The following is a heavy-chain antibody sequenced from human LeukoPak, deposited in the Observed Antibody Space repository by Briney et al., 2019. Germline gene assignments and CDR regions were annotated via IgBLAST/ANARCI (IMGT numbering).Heavy chain of an antibody. CDR1: GFTFNSFS. J-gene: IGHJ5*02. V-gene: IGHV3-21*06. CDR2: ISSSSTYI. CDR3: ARDSSYSYGYFINYFDP. D-gene: IGHD5-18*01. Sequence: GSLRLPCAASGFTFNSFSMTWGRQAPGKGLEWVFFISSSSTYIYYTDSVKGRFAISRDNAKNTLYLQMNSLRAEDTAVYYCARDSSYSYGYFINYFDPWGQGTLVTVSS.